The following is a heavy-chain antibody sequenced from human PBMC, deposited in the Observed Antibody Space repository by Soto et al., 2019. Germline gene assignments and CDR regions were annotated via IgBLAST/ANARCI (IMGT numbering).Heavy chain of an antibody. Sequence: ASVKVSCKASGYTFTSYDINWVRQATGQGLEWMGWMNPNSGNTGYAQKFQGRVTMTRNTSISTAYMELSSLRSEDTAVYYCARAIWQVEPAAILDNWFDPWGQGTLVTVSS. D-gene: IGHD2-2*02. CDR2: MNPNSGNT. CDR1: GYTFTSYD. V-gene: IGHV1-8*01. J-gene: IGHJ5*02. CDR3: ARAIWQVEPAAILDNWFDP.